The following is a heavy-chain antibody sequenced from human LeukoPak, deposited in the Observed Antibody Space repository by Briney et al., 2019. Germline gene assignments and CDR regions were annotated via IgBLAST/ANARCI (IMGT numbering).Heavy chain of an antibody. Sequence: GGSLRLSCAASGFTFSSYAMSWVRQAPGKGLECVSAISGSGGSTYYADSVKGRFTISRDNSKNTLYLQMNSLRAEDTAVYYCAKDMGYYDSSGYYYGFDYWGQGTLVTVSS. D-gene: IGHD3-22*01. J-gene: IGHJ4*02. V-gene: IGHV3-23*01. CDR3: AKDMGYYDSSGYYYGFDY. CDR1: GFTFSSYA. CDR2: ISGSGGST.